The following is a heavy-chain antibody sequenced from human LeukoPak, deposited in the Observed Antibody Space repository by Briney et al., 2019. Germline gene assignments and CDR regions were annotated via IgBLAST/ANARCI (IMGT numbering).Heavy chain of an antibody. CDR3: AREYAGYSGYVPFDY. J-gene: IGHJ4*02. D-gene: IGHD5-12*01. CDR2: INPNSGGT. Sequence: ASVKVSCKASGYTFTSYGISWVRQAPGQGLEWMGWINPNSGGTNYAQKFQGRVTMTRDTSISTAYMELSRLRSDDTAVYYCAREYAGYSGYVPFDYWGQGTLVTVSS. CDR1: GYTFTSYG. V-gene: IGHV1-2*02.